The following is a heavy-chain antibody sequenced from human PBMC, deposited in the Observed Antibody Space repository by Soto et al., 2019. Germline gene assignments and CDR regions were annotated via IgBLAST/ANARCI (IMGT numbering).Heavy chain of an antibody. D-gene: IGHD3-10*01. Sequence: QVQLVQSGAEVKKPGSSVKVSCKDSGGTFSSYAISWVRQAPGQGLEWMGGIIPIFGTANYAQKFQGRVTITADESTSTAYMELSSLRSEDTAVYYFARAPYGSGSYPLVEDYWGQGTLVTVSS. V-gene: IGHV1-69*01. CDR2: IIPIFGTA. CDR3: ARAPYGSGSYPLVEDY. CDR1: GGTFSSYA. J-gene: IGHJ4*02.